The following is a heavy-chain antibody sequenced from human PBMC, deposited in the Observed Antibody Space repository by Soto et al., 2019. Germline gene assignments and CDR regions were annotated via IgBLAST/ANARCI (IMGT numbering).Heavy chain of an antibody. Sequence: QTLSLTCAISGDSVSSNSAAWNWIRQSPSRGLEWLGRTYYRSKWYNDYAVSVKSRITINPDTSKNQFSLQLNSVTPEDTAVYYCARDWGLTGTTGDYYYYYGMDVWGQGTTVTVSS. D-gene: IGHD1-7*01. V-gene: IGHV6-1*01. CDR3: ARDWGLTGTTGDYYYYYGMDV. J-gene: IGHJ6*02. CDR2: TYYRSKWYN. CDR1: GDSVSSNSAA.